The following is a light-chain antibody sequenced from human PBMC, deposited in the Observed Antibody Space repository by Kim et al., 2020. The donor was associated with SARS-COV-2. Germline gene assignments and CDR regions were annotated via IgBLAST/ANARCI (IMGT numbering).Light chain of an antibody. CDR1: SSNIGNTY. Sequence: QSVLTQPPSVSAAPGQRVTISCSGGSSNIGNTYVSWYQQLPGTAPKLLIYDNNKRPSGIPDRFSGSKSGTSATLGITGLQTGDEADYYCGTWDSSLSAWVFGGGTQLTVL. J-gene: IGLJ3*02. CDR2: DNN. V-gene: IGLV1-51*01. CDR3: GTWDSSLSAWV.